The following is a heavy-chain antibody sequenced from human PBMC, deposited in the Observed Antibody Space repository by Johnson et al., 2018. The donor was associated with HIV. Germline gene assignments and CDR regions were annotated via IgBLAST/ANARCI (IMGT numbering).Heavy chain of an antibody. Sequence: QVQLVESGGGVVQPGRSLRLSCAASGFTFSDYAMHWVRQVPGKGLEWVAVISYDGSKKYYADSVKGRFTISRDNSKNTLYLQMNSLRAEDTAVYYCARALTGAAAGDDAFDIWGQGTMVTVSS. CDR2: ISYDGSKK. CDR3: ARALTGAAAGDDAFDI. J-gene: IGHJ3*02. D-gene: IGHD6-13*01. V-gene: IGHV3-30*04. CDR1: GFTFSDYA.